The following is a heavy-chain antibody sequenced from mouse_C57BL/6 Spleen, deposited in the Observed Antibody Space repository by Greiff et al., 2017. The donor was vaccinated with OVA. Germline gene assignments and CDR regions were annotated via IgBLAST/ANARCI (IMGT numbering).Heavy chain of an antibody. D-gene: IGHD2-3*01. CDR2: ISSGGSYT. CDR3: ARNDGYFFFGY. V-gene: IGHV5-6*01. J-gene: IGHJ2*01. Sequence: EVQVVESGGDLVKPGGSLKLSCAASGFTFSSYGMSWVRQTPDKRLEWVATISSGGSYTYYPDSVKGRFTISRDNAKNTLYLQMSSLKSEDTAMYYCARNDGYFFFGYWGQGTTLTVSS. CDR1: GFTFSSYG.